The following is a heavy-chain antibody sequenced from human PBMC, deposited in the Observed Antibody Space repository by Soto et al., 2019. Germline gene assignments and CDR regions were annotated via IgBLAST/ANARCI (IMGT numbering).Heavy chain of an antibody. CDR3: AKDGGEGVPGAFDI. J-gene: IGHJ3*02. V-gene: IGHV3-23*01. CDR1: GCTFRIYA. D-gene: IGHD3-16*01. Sequence: GSLRLAVSASGCTFRIYAMSWVRQAAGKGLEWVSAISGSGGSTYYADSVKVRFTISRDNSKNTLYLQMNSLRAEDTAVYYCAKDGGEGVPGAFDIWGQGTTVTVSS. CDR2: ISGSGGST.